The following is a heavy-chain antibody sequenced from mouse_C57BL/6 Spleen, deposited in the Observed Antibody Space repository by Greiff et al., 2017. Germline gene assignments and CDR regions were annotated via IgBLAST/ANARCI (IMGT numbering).Heavy chain of an antibody. J-gene: IGHJ3*01. D-gene: IGHD2-1*01. V-gene: IGHV1-74*01. CDR1: GYTFTSYW. Sequence: VQLQQPGAELVKPGASVKVSCKASGYTFTSYWMHWVKQRPGQGLEWIGRIHPSDSDTNYNQKFKGKATLTVDKSSSTAYMQLSSLTSEDSAVYYCAMGRGNQAWFAYWGQGTLVTVSA. CDR2: IHPSDSDT. CDR3: AMGRGNQAWFAY.